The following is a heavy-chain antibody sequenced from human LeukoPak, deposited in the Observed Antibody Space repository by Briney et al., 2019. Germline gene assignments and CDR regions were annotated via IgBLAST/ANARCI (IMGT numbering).Heavy chain of an antibody. CDR2: ISGSGGST. V-gene: IGHV3-23*01. CDR3: AKVKAPLEDYLSPSFDY. Sequence: GGSLRLSCAASGFTFSSYAMSWVRQAPGKGLEWVSAISGSGGSTYYADSVKGRFTISRDNSKNTLYLQMNSLRAEDTAVYYCAKVKAPLEDYLSPSFDYWGQGTLVTVSS. J-gene: IGHJ4*02. CDR1: GFTFSSYA. D-gene: IGHD4-11*01.